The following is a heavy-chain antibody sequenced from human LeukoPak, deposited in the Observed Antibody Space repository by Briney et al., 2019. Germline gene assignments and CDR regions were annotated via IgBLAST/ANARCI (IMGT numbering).Heavy chain of an antibody. V-gene: IGHV4-59*01. Sequence: PSETPSLTCTVSGSSISSYYWSWIRQPPGKGLEWIGYIYYSGSTNYNPSLKSRVTISLDTSKNQFSLKLSSVTAADTAVYYCARGRGYSGYFGYYYMDVWGKGTTVTISS. CDR1: GSSISSYY. D-gene: IGHD5-12*01. CDR3: ARGRGYSGYFGYYYMDV. J-gene: IGHJ6*03. CDR2: IYYSGST.